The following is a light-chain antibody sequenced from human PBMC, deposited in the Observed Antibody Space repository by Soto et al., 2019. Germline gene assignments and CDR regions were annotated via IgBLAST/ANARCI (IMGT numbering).Light chain of an antibody. J-gene: IGKJ2*01. Sequence: EIVLTQSPGPLSLSPGERATLSCRASQSVSSTYLAWYQQNPGQAPRLLIYGASTRATGIPDRFSGSESGTDFTLTISRLEPEDFAVYYCQQYGSSPYTFGQGTILEIK. V-gene: IGKV3-20*01. CDR3: QQYGSSPYT. CDR2: GAS. CDR1: QSVSSTY.